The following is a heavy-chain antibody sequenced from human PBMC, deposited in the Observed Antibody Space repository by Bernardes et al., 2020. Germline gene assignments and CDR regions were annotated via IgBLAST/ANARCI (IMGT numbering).Heavy chain of an antibody. V-gene: IGHV3-23*01. CDR3: APRRSAYDYYFDY. CDR1: GFTFSICD. D-gene: IGHD5-12*01. CDR2: ISGSGGST. J-gene: IGHJ4*02. Sequence: GGSLRLSCAASGFTFSICDMSWVRQAPGKGLEWVSEISGSGGSTYYADSVKGRFSISRDNSKNTLYLQMNSLRDDDTAVYYCAPRRSAYDYYFDYWGQGTLVTVSS.